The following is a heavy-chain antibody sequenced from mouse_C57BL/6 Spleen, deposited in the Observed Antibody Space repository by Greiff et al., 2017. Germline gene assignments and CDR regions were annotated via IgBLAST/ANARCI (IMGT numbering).Heavy chain of an antibody. D-gene: IGHD1-1*01. V-gene: IGHV1-53*01. CDR1: GYTFTSYW. CDR2: INPSNGGT. Sequence: QVQLQQPGTELVKPGASVKLSCKASGYTFTSYWMHWVKQRPGQGLEWIGNINPSNGGTNYNEKFKSKATLTVDKSSSTAYMQLSSLTSEDSAVYYCARSEGYDGSSYGSWFAYWGQGTLVTVSA. J-gene: IGHJ3*01. CDR3: ARSEGYDGSSYGSWFAY.